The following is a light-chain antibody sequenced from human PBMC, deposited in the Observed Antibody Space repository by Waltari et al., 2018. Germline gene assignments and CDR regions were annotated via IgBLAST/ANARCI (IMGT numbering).Light chain of an antibody. Sequence: QSVLTQPPSVSEAPRQRVTISCSGSSSNIGHNAENWYQQLPGKAPKLLIYYDDLLPPGVSDRFSGSKSGTSASLAISGLQSEDEADYYCAAWDDRLNGPVFGGGTKLTVL. CDR3: AAWDDRLNGPV. J-gene: IGLJ2*01. CDR2: YDD. CDR1: SSNIGHNA. V-gene: IGLV1-36*01.